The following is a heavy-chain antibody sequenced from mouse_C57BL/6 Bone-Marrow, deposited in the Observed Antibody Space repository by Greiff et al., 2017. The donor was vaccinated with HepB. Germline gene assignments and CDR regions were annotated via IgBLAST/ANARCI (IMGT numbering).Heavy chain of an antibody. CDR2: ISYDGSN. CDR1: GYSITSGYY. D-gene: IGHD1-1*01. CDR3: ARGDYGSPWFAY. V-gene: IGHV3-6*01. Sequence: VQLQQSGPGLVKPSQSLSLTCSVTGYSITSGYYWNWIRQFPGNKLEWMGYISYDGSNNYNPSLKNRISITRDTSKNQFFLKLNSVTTEDTATYYCARGDYGSPWFAYWGQGTLVTVSA. J-gene: IGHJ3*01.